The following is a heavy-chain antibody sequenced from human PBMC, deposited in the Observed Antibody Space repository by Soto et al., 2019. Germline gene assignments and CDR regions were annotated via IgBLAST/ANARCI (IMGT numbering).Heavy chain of an antibody. J-gene: IGHJ4*02. CDR3: AKAECGSECYYRLHY. CDR2: ISGSGGST. D-gene: IGHD2-21*01. CDR1: GFTFSSYA. V-gene: IGHV3-23*01. Sequence: LRLSCAASGFTFSSYAMSWVRQAPGKGLEWVSGISGSGGSTYYAASVKGRFTISRDESKNILYLQMNSLRTEDTAKYYCAKAECGSECYYRLHYWGQGTLVNVSS.